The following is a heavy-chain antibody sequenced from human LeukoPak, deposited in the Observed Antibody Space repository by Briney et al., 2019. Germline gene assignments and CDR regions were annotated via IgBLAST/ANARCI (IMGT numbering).Heavy chain of an antibody. CDR2: IYYSGST. CDR3: AREALTQTDY. V-gene: IGHV4-39*07. J-gene: IGHJ4*02. Sequence: PSETLSLTCTVSGVSISSSSYYWGWIRQPPGKGLEWIGSIYYSGSTYYNPSLKSRVTISVDTSKNQFSLKLSSVTAADTAVYYCAREALTQTDYWGQGTLVTVSS. CDR1: GVSISSSSYY.